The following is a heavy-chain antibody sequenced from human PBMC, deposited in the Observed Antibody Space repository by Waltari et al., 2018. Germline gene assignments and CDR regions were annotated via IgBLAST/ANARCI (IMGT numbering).Heavy chain of an antibody. CDR2: ISSDSVSK. CDR1: GLTFGPYA. J-gene: IGHJ4*02. V-gene: IGHV3-30*01. D-gene: IGHD3-22*01. Sequence: QVQLVESGGGVVKPGRSLRLSCTGSGLTFGPYAMHGVRQAPGKGLEWVAIISSDSVSKFYADSVNGRFTISRDNSKNTMYLEMNGLRPEDTAVYYCAGPWGYYSDDGHYLDYWGPGTQVIVSP. CDR3: AGPWGYYSDDGHYLDY.